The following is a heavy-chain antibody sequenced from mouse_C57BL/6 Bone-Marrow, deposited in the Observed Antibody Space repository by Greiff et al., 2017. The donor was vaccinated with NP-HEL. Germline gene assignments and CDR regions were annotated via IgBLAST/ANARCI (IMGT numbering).Heavy chain of an antibody. V-gene: IGHV10-1*01. Sequence: EVKLMESGGGLVQPKGSLKLSCAASGFSFNTYAMNWVRQAPGKGLEWVARIRSKSNNYATYYADSVKDRFTISRDDSESMLYLQMNNLKTEDTAMYYCVSLYDGHHWYFDVWGTGTTVTVSS. CDR2: IRSKSNNYAT. D-gene: IGHD2-3*01. J-gene: IGHJ1*03. CDR3: VSLYDGHHWYFDV. CDR1: GFSFNTYA.